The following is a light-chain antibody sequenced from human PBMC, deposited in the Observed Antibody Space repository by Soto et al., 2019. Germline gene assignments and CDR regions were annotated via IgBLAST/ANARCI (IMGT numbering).Light chain of an antibody. Sequence: QSVLTQPASVSGSPGQSITISCTGTSSDVGGYTYVSWYQQHPGKAPKLMIYEVSNRPSGVSNRFSGSKSGNTASLTISGLQAEDEADYYCSSYTSSSTLAVFGGGTKLTVL. V-gene: IGLV2-14*01. CDR1: SSDVGGYTY. CDR3: SSYTSSSTLAV. CDR2: EVS. J-gene: IGLJ2*01.